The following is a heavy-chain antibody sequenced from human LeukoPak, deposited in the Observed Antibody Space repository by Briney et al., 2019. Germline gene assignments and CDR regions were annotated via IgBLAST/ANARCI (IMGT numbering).Heavy chain of an antibody. Sequence: PSETLSLTCIVSGGSINNYFWSWIRQHPGKGLEWIGYIYYSGSTYYNPSLKSRVTISVDTSKNQFSLKLSSVTAADTAVYYCARTATYYSNDYFDHWGQGTLVTVSS. D-gene: IGHD5-18*01. CDR3: ARTATYYSNDYFDH. J-gene: IGHJ4*02. CDR2: IYYSGST. CDR1: GGSINNYF. V-gene: IGHV4-59*06.